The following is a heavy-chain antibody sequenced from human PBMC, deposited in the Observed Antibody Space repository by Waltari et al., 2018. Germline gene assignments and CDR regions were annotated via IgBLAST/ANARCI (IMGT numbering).Heavy chain of an antibody. CDR2: ISPIFGTA. CDR1: GGTFSSYA. Sequence: QVQLVQSGAEVKKPGSSVKVSCKASGGTFSSYAISWVRQAPGQGLEWMGGISPIFGTANYAQKFQGRVTITADESTSTAYMELSSLRSEDTAVYYCARDRLGMATIRYYFDYWGQGTLVTVSS. V-gene: IGHV1-69*13. J-gene: IGHJ4*02. CDR3: ARDRLGMATIRYYFDY. D-gene: IGHD5-12*01.